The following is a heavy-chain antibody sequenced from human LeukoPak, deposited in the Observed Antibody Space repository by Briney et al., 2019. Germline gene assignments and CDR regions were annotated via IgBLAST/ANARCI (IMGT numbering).Heavy chain of an antibody. J-gene: IGHJ4*02. CDR1: GFSLRNYW. CDR2: IKQDGSEK. V-gene: IGHV3-7*01. D-gene: IGHD5-12*01. Sequence: PGGSLSPSYAASGFSLRNYWMSWVRQAPGKGLEWVANIKQDGSEKYYVDSVKGRFTVSRDNAKNSLFLQMNSLRVEDTAVYYCATLVATTRFDYWGQGTLATVSS. CDR3: ATLVATTRFDY.